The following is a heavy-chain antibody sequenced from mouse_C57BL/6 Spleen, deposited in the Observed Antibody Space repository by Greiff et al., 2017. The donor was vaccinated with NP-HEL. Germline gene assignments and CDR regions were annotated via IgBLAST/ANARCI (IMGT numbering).Heavy chain of an antibody. CDR2: IHPNSGST. CDR1: GYTFTSYW. J-gene: IGHJ2*01. CDR3: ARTYYGSFDY. Sequence: QVQLQQPGAELVKPGASVMLSCKASGYTFTSYWMHWVKQRPGQGLEWIGMIHPNSGSTNYNVKFMSKATLTVDKSSSTAYMQLSSMTSEDSAVYYCARTYYGSFDYWGKGTTLTVSS. D-gene: IGHD1-1*01. V-gene: IGHV1-64*01.